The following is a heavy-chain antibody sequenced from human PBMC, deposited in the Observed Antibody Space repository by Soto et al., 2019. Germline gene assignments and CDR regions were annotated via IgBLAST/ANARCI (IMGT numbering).Heavy chain of an antibody. CDR2: IWYDGSNK. Sequence: QVQLVESGGGVVQPGRSLRLSCAASGFTFSSYGMHWVRQAPGKGLEWVAVIWYDGSNKYYADSVKGRFTISRDNSKNTLYLQMNSPRAEDTAVYYCARDAPYSSGPIDYWGQGTLVTVSS. CDR3: ARDAPYSSGPIDY. CDR1: GFTFSSYG. J-gene: IGHJ4*02. V-gene: IGHV3-33*01. D-gene: IGHD6-19*01.